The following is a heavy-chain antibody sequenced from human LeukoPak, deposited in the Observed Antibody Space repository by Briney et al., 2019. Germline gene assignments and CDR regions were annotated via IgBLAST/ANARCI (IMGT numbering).Heavy chain of an antibody. J-gene: IGHJ4*02. CDR3: ARSSRYDIWTGYPY. D-gene: IGHD3-9*01. Sequence: ASVKVSCKASGYTFTGYYMHWVRQAPGQGLEWMGWINANSGGTNYAQKFQGRVTMTRDTSISTAYMELSRLRSDDTAVYYCARSSRYDIWTGYPYWGQGTLVTVPS. CDR1: GYTFTGYY. V-gene: IGHV1-2*02. CDR2: INANSGGT.